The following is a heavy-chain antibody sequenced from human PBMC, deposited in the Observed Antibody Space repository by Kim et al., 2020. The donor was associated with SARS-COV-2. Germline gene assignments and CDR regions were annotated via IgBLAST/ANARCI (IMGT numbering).Heavy chain of an antibody. Sequence: NDSAVSVRSRITINPDTSKNQFSLQLNSMTPKDTAVYYCVRRISNGWYDHWGQGTLVTVSS. CDR3: VRRISNGWYDH. J-gene: IGHJ5*02. CDR2: N. V-gene: IGHV6-1*01. D-gene: IGHD3-22*01.